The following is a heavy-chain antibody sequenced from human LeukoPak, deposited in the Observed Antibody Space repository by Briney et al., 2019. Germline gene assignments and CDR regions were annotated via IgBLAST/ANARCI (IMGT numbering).Heavy chain of an antibody. V-gene: IGHV4-38-2*02. J-gene: IGHJ2*01. CDR2: IYRTGNT. D-gene: IGHD6-19*01. Sequence: SETLSLTCTVSGYSISSGYYWVWIRQPPGKGLEWIGSIYRTGNTYYNEFLKSRVTISVDTSKNQFSLKLSSVTAADTAVYYCARDSSGYSSGWYYSRAYFDLWGRGTLVTVSS. CDR1: GYSISSGYY. CDR3: ARDSSGYSSGWYYSRAYFDL.